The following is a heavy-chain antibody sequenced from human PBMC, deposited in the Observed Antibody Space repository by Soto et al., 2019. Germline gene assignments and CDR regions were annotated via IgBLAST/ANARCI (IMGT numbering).Heavy chain of an antibody. D-gene: IGHD4-17*01. CDR3: AKDSTSYYGGLFDAFDI. CDR2: ISYDGSNK. Sequence: GGSLRLSCAASGFTFSSYGMHWVRQAPGKGLEWVAVISYDGSNKYYADSVKGRFTISRDNSKNTLYLQMNSLRAEDTAVYYCAKDSTSYYGGLFDAFDIWGQGTMVTVSS. J-gene: IGHJ3*02. V-gene: IGHV3-30*18. CDR1: GFTFSSYG.